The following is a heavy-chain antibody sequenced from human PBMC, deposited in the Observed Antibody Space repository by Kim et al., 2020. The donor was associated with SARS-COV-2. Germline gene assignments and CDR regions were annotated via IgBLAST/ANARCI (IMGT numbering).Heavy chain of an antibody. CDR2: IYTSGTI. D-gene: IGHD3-22*01. V-gene: IGHV4-61*02. CDR1: GDSISSGSYY. J-gene: IGHJ5*02. Sequence: SETLSLTCTVSGDSISSGSYYWSWVRQPAGKGLEWIGRIYTSGTIDYNPSLKSRVTISLDTSKNQFSLKLSSVTAADTAVYFCARGRYYYDSSGTPNWFDPWGQGPLVTVSS. CDR3: ARGRYYYDSSGTPNWFDP.